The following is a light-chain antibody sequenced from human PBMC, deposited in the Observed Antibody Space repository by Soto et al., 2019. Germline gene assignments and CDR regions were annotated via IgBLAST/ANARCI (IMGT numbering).Light chain of an antibody. Sequence: QSVLTQPRSVSGSPGQSVTISCTGTSSDVGNYNSVSWYQHHPGKAPKVLIYDVTKRPSGVPDRVSGSKSGNTASLTISGLQAEDEADYYCCSYAGSYTLVFGGGTKVTVL. CDR1: SSDVGNYNS. J-gene: IGLJ2*01. CDR3: CSYAGSYTLV. CDR2: DVT. V-gene: IGLV2-11*01.